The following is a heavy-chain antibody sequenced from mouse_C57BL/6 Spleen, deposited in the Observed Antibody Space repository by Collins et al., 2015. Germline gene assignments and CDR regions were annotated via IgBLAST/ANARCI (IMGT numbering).Heavy chain of an antibody. J-gene: IGHJ3*01. CDR1: GFTFSSYG. V-gene: IGHV5-6*01. CDR2: ISSGGSYT. CDR3: ARHLYYRYEAWFAY. Sequence: EVQLVESGGDLVKPGGSLKLSCAASGFTFSSYGMSWVRQTPDKRLEWVATISSGGSYTYYPDSVKGRFTISRDNAKNTLYLQMSSLKSEDTAMYYCARHLYYRYEAWFAYWGQGTLVTVSA. D-gene: IGHD2-14*01.